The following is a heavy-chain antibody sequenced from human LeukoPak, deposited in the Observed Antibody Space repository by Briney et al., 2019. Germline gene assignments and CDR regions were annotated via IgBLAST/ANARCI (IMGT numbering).Heavy chain of an antibody. CDR1: GFTFNNYA. Sequence: GGSLRLSCAASGFTFNNYAMSWVRQASGKGLEWVSAISGSGGSTYYADSVKGRFTISRDNSKNTLYLQMNSLRAEDTAVYYCAKGKYSSSSGYFDYWGQGTLVTVSS. J-gene: IGHJ4*02. CDR2: ISGSGGST. V-gene: IGHV3-23*01. D-gene: IGHD6-6*01. CDR3: AKGKYSSSSGYFDY.